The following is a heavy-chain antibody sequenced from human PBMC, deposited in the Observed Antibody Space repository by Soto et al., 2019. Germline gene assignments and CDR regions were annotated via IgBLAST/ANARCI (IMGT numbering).Heavy chain of an antibody. CDR3: ASPKIASYNWFDP. J-gene: IGHJ5*02. CDR2: IYYSGST. CDR1: GGSISSSSYY. V-gene: IGHV4-39*01. Sequence: QLQLQESGPGLVKPSETLSLTCTVSGGSISSSSYYWGWIRQPPGKGLEWIGSIYYSGSTYYNPSLKCRVTLSVDTSKPPFSLKLSSVTAADTTVYSCASPKIASYNWFDPWGQGTLVTVSS. D-gene: IGHD3-3*02.